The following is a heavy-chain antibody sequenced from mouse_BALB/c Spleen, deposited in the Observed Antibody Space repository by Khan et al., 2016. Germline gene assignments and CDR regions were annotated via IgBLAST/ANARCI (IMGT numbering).Heavy chain of an antibody. V-gene: IGHV9-3*02. CDR3: AEDYYGSNWCAY. Sequence: QIQLVQSGPELKKPGETVKISCKASGYTFTNYGMNWVKQAPGKGLKWMGWINTNTGEPTYAEEFKGRFAFSLETSARTAYLQLNNLKTEDTATYFCAEDYYGSNWCAYWGQGTLVTDSA. J-gene: IGHJ3*01. CDR2: INTNTGEP. CDR1: GYTFTNYG. D-gene: IGHD1-1*01.